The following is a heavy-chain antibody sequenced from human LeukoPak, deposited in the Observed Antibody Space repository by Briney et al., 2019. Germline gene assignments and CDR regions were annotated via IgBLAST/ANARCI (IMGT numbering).Heavy chain of an antibody. D-gene: IGHD2-21*02. CDR2: ISPSGGAT. CDR3: LKKGVVGDGDSYYFDL. V-gene: IGHV3-64D*06. Sequence: GGSLRLSCSASGFTFNSFTMHWVRQAPGKGLEYVSAISPSGGATYYADSVKGRFTISRDNSKNTVYLQMSSLGVEDTAVYHCLKKGVVGDGDSYYFDLWGRGTLVTVSS. CDR1: GFTFNSFT. J-gene: IGHJ2*01.